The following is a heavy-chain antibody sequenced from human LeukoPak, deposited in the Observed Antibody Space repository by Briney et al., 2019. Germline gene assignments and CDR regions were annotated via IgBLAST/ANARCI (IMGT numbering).Heavy chain of an antibody. CDR2: IIPILGIA. J-gene: IGHJ4*02. CDR1: GGTFSSYA. D-gene: IGHD3-22*01. CDR3: ARDGGGYYDSSGYYYNF. Sequence: XVKVSCKASGGTFSSYAISWVRQAPGXGLEWMGRIIPILGIANYAQKFQGRVTITADKSTSTAYMELSSLRSEDTAVYYCARDGGGYYDSSGYYYNFWGQGTLVTVSS. V-gene: IGHV1-69*04.